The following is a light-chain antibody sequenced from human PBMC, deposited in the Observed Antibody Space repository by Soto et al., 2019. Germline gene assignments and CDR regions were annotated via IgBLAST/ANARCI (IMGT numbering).Light chain of an antibody. CDR3: CSHAGTYTYV. CDR1: SSDVGGYNY. CDR2: DVT. V-gene: IGLV2-11*01. J-gene: IGLJ1*01. Sequence: QSVLTQPRSVSGAPGQALPISCTGTSSDVGGYNYVSWYQQYPGQVPKLMIYDVTKRPSGVPDRFSGSKSGNTASLTISGLQAEDEADYYCCSHAGTYTYVFGTGTKVTVL.